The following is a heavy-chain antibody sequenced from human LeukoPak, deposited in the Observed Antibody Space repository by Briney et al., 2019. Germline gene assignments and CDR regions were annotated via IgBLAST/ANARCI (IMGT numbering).Heavy chain of an antibody. CDR2: INPSGGST. V-gene: IGHV1-46*01. CDR1: GYTFTTYY. CDR3: ARRGLTNEDTYCNSTGCYIASGDWFDP. J-gene: IGHJ5*02. D-gene: IGHD2-2*02. Sequence: ASVKVSCKASGYTFTTYYMHWVRQAPGQGLEWMGIINPSGGSTSYAQKFQGRVTMTRDTSTSTVFMEVSSLRSEDTAVYYCARRGLTNEDTYCNSTGCYIASGDWFDPWGQGTLVTVSS.